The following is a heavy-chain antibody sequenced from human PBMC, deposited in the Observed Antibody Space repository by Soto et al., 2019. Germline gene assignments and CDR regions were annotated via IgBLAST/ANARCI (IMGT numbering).Heavy chain of an antibody. V-gene: IGHV4-30-4*08. D-gene: IGHD3-16*01. Sequence: PSETLSLTCTVSGGSIISGDYYWSWIRQPPGKGLEWIGYIYYSGDTSYNPSLKSRVTISVDTSKDQFSLKLKSATAADTAVYYCARHTGMIPPKKGFDMWGQGTMVTVSS. J-gene: IGHJ3*02. CDR2: IYYSGDT. CDR1: GGSIISGDYY. CDR3: ARHTGMIPPKKGFDM.